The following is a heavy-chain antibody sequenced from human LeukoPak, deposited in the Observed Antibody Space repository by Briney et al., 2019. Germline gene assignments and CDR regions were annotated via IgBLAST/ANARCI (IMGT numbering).Heavy chain of an antibody. D-gene: IGHD4-17*01. V-gene: IGHV3-20*04. CDR2: INWNGGST. Sequence: GGSLRLSCAASGFTFDDYGMSWVRQAPGKGLEWVSGINWNGGSTGYADSVKGRFTISRDNAKNSLYLQMNSLRAEDTALYYCARVPHDYGDFRWNFDYWGQGTLVTVSS. J-gene: IGHJ4*02. CDR1: GFTFDDYG. CDR3: ARVPHDYGDFRWNFDY.